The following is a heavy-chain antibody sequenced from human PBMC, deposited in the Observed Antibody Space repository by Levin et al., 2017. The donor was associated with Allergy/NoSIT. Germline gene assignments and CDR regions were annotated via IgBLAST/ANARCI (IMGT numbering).Heavy chain of an antibody. CDR2: ISWNSHKI. Sequence: SGGSLRLSCAASGFTFDDYAMHWVRQAPGKGLEWVSSISWNSHKIDYADSVKGRFTISRDSAKNSLFLQMNSLRAEDTALYYCAKGAAAAGDLFDYWGQGTLVTVSS. D-gene: IGHD6-13*01. V-gene: IGHV3-9*01. CDR3: AKGAAAAGDLFDY. CDR1: GFTFDDYA. J-gene: IGHJ4*02.